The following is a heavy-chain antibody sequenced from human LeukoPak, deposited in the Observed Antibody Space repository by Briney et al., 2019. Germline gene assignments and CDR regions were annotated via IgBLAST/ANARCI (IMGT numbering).Heavy chain of an antibody. Sequence: GGSLRLSCAASGFTFSNSAMSWVRQAPGKGMEWVANTKHEGGEKYYVDSVKGRFIISRDDAMNSVYLQMNSLRVEDTAVYYCSRDRGSTWGQGTLVTVSS. V-gene: IGHV3-7*01. CDR3: SRDRGST. CDR1: GFTFSNSA. J-gene: IGHJ4*02. CDR2: TKHEGGEK. D-gene: IGHD5/OR15-5a*01.